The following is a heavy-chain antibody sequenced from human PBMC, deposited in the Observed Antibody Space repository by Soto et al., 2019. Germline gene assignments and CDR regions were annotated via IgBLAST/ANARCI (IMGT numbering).Heavy chain of an antibody. D-gene: IGHD3-16*01. J-gene: IGHJ5*02. CDR1: GFRFKSFV. Sequence: QVQLVESGGGVVQPGTSLRLSCAASGFRFKSFVMHWVRQAPGKGLEWVAFTSYDGNNKDYGDSVKGRFTFSRDNYQNTLHHQMDFLRPEATALYYCARGGKTGGLDLWGQGTLVSVSS. CDR3: ARGGKTGGLDL. CDR2: TSYDGNNK. V-gene: IGHV3-30*19.